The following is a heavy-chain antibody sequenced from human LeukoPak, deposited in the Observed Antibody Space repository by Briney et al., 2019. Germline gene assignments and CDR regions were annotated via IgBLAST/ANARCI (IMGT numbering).Heavy chain of an antibody. D-gene: IGHD1-1*01. J-gene: IGHJ4*02. CDR3: ARGRTSGTASSPPNEDY. V-gene: IGHV3-23*01. Sequence: GGSLRLSCAASGFTFSSYAMSWVRQAPGEGLEWVSAISDSGGSTYYADSVKGRFTISRDNSKNMLYLQFNSLRDEDTAVYYCARGRTSGTASSPPNEDYWGQGPLVTVSS. CDR1: GFTFSSYA. CDR2: ISDSGGST.